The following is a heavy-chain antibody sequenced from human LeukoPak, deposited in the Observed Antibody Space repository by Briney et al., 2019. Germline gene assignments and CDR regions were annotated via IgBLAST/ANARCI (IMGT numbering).Heavy chain of an antibody. CDR3: ARDQEGFDY. CDR1: GYTFTSCY. V-gene: IGHV1-46*01. J-gene: IGHJ4*02. CDR2: INPSVDIT. Sequence: ASVKVSCKASGYTFTSCYMHWVRQAPGQGLEWMGIINPSVDITSYAQKFQGRVTMTRDTSTSTVYMELSSLRSEDTAVYYCARDQEGFDYWGQGTLVTVSS.